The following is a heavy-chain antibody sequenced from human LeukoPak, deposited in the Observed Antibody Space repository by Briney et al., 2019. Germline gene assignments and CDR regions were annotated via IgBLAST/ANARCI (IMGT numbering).Heavy chain of an antibody. CDR3: ARDPRGTYDY. CDR1: GYSFTAAYN. V-gene: IGHV1-2*02. J-gene: IGHJ4*02. Sequence: ASLKVSCKASGYSFTAAYNIHWLRQAPGQGPEFLGWINPSSGDTRYAQKFQGRVTVTRDTVIRTAYMELSSLTSDDTAVYYCARDPRGTYDYWGQGTLVTVSS. D-gene: IGHD5-12*01. CDR2: INPSSGDT.